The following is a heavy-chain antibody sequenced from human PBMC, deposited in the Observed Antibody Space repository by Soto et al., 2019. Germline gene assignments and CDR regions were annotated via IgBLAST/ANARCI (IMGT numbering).Heavy chain of an antibody. D-gene: IGHD2-2*01. CDR3: ARGYCSSTRCYSKWFDP. V-gene: IGHV4-31*03. Sequence: LSLTCTVSGGSISSGGYYWSWIRQHPGKGLEWIGYIYYSGSTYYNPSLKSRVTISVDTSKNQFSLKLSSVTAADTAVYYCARGYCSSTRCYSKWFDPCGPGTLVTVFS. CDR2: IYYSGST. J-gene: IGHJ5*02. CDR1: GGSISSGGYY.